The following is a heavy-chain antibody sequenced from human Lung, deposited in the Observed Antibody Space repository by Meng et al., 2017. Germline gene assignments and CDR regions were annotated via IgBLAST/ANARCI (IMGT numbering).Heavy chain of an antibody. J-gene: IGHJ4*02. Sequence: HVQLREAGPGLVKPSQTLSLTCTVSGGSISSGSYYWSWIRQPAGKGLERIGRIYTSGSTNYNPSLKSRVTISVDTSKNQFSLKLSSVTAADTAVYYCARVSYGGPMDYWGQGTLVTVSS. V-gene: IGHV4-61*02. CDR1: GGSISSGSYY. CDR3: ARVSYGGPMDY. CDR2: IYTSGST. D-gene: IGHD4-23*01.